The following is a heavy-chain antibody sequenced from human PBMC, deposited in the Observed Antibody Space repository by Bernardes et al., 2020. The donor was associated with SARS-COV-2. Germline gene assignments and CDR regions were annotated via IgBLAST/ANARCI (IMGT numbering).Heavy chain of an antibody. J-gene: IGHJ4*02. CDR1: GFTFSSYA. CDR3: AKTRHDCSSTSCYYAFDY. V-gene: IGHV3-23*01. Sequence: GGSLRLSCAASGFTFSSYAMSWVRQAPGKGLEWVSAISGSGGSTYYADSVKGRFTISRDNSKNTLYLQMNSLRAEDTAVYYCAKTRHDCSSTSCYYAFDYWGQGTLVTVSS. D-gene: IGHD2-2*01. CDR2: ISGSGGST.